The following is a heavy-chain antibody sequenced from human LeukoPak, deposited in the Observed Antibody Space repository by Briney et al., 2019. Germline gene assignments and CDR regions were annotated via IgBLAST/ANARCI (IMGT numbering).Heavy chain of an antibody. CDR1: GFTFGDYA. CDR3: TRDPYYDSSGYYLSDYFDY. CDR2: IRSKAYGGTT. J-gene: IGHJ4*02. V-gene: IGHV3-49*03. Sequence: PGGSLRLSCTASGFTFGDYAMSWFCQAPGKGLGWVGFIRSKAYGGTTEYAASVKGRFTISRDDSKSIAYLQMNSLKTEDTAVYYCTRDPYYDSSGYYLSDYFDYWGQGTLVTVSS. D-gene: IGHD3-22*01.